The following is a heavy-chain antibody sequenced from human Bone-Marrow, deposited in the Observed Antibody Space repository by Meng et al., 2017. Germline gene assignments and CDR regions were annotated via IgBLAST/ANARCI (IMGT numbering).Heavy chain of an antibody. D-gene: IGHD2-15*01. CDR3: ARDGLGYCSGGSCYWGDDWFDP. Sequence: QVEVVLSGAGVKKPGASVKGSCKASAYTFPDYWLHWVRRAPGQGLEWMGRINPKSGDTHYTQRFQGRVTMTGDTSISTAYMELSGLRSDDTAVYYCARDGLGYCSGGSCYWGDDWFDPWGQGTLVTVSS. CDR2: INPKSGDT. CDR1: AYTFPDYW. J-gene: IGHJ5*02. V-gene: IGHV1-2*06.